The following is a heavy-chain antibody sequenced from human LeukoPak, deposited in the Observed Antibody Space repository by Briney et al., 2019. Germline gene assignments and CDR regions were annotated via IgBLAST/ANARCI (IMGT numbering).Heavy chain of an antibody. CDR2: ISYSGNT. CDR3: AKIASGWSVYFDY. J-gene: IGHJ4*02. D-gene: IGHD6-19*01. V-gene: IGHV4-59*01. CDR1: GDSISGYY. Sequence: TSETLSLTCTVSGDSISGYYWSWIRQPPGKGLEWIGCISYSGNTDCNPSLKSRVTIPVDTSKNQFSLKLSSVTAADTAVYYCAKIASGWSVYFDYWGQGTLVTVSS.